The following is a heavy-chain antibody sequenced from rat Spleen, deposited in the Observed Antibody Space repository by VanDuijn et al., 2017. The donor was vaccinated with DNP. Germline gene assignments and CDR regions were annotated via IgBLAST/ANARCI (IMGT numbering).Heavy chain of an antibody. Sequence: EVQLVESGGGLVQPGRSLKLSCAASGFTFSNPDMAWVRPSPKKGLEWVATISASGGSTSYRDSVKGRFTSSRDNAKSILYLQMNSLRSEDTATYYCATGVYGGYEDWFANWGQGTLVTVSS. J-gene: IGHJ3*01. CDR2: ISASGGST. D-gene: IGHD1-11*01. CDR1: GFTFSNPD. V-gene: IGHV5-7*01. CDR3: ATGVYGGYEDWFAN.